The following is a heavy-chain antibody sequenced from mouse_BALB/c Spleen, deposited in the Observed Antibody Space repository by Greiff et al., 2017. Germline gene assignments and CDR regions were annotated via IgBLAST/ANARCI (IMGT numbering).Heavy chain of an antibody. J-gene: IGHJ4*01. CDR2: ISSGSSTI. V-gene: IGHV5-17*02. CDR3: ARLYYYAMDY. Sequence: EVQLVESGGGLVQPGGSRKLSCAASGFTFSSFGMHWVRQAPEKGLEWVAYISSGSSTIYYADTVKGRFTISRDNPKNTLFLQMTSLRSEDTAMYYCARLYYYAMDYWGQGTSVTVSS. CDR1: GFTFSSFG.